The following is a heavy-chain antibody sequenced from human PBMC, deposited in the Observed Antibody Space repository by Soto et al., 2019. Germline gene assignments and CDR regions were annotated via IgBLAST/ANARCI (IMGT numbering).Heavy chain of an antibody. D-gene: IGHD6-13*01. J-gene: IGHJ4*02. Sequence: QVQLVESGGGVVQPGRSLRLYCEASGFTFSSYGMHWVRQAPGKGLEWVAFIWYDGSNKYYADSVKGRFTISRDNSKNPLSLQMNSLRAEDKAVYYCARENPPSGSWYGFDYWGQGTLVTVSS. CDR1: GFTFSSYG. CDR3: ARENPPSGSWYGFDY. CDR2: IWYDGSNK. V-gene: IGHV3-33*01.